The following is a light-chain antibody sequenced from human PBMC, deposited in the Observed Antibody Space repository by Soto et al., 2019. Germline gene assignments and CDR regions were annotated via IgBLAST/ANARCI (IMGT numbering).Light chain of an antibody. CDR3: QQYNEWPT. Sequence: EIVMTPSPATLSVSPGEGAPLSFRASQGVSSNLAWYQQKPGQAPRLLMYDASTRATGIPARFSGSGSGTEFTLTISSLQSEDSAVYYCQQYNEWPTFGQGTKVDI. J-gene: IGKJ1*01. CDR2: DAS. CDR1: QGVSSN. V-gene: IGKV3-15*01.